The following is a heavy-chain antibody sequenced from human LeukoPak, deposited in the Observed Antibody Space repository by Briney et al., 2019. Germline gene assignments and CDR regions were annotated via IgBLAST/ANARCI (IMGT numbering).Heavy chain of an antibody. J-gene: IGHJ6*03. Sequence: PSETLSLTCAVYGGSFSGYYWSWTRQPPGKGLEWIGEINHSGSTNYNPSLKSRVTISVDTSKNQFSLKLSSVTAADTAVYYCARGRDGYNYYYYYYMDVWGKGTTVTVSS. CDR3: ARGRDGYNYYYYYYMDV. CDR1: GGSFSGYY. CDR2: INHSGST. V-gene: IGHV4-34*01. D-gene: IGHD5-24*01.